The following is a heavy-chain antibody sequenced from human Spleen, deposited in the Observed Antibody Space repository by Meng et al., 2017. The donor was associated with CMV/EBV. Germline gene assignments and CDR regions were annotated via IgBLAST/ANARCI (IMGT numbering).Heavy chain of an antibody. CDR1: GFTFSAYG. CDR2: MRYDGSDK. J-gene: IGHJ6*02. D-gene: IGHD6-13*01. V-gene: IGHV3-30*02. Sequence: GGSLRLSCAASGFTFSAYGMHWVRQAPGKGLEWVAFMRYDGSDKYYADSVKGRFTISRDNSKNTLYLQMNSLRAEDTAVYYCAKILYASSWTYYYYGMDVWGQGTTVTVSS. CDR3: AKILYASSWTYYYYGMDV.